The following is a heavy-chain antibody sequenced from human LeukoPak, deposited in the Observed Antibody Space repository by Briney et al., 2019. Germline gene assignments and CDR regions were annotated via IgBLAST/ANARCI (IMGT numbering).Heavy chain of an antibody. D-gene: IGHD5/OR15-5a*01. J-gene: IGHJ4*02. Sequence: GGSLRLSCAASGFTFDDYGMSWVRQAPGKGLEWVSGINWNGGRTGYADSVKGRFTISRDNVKNSLYLQMNSLRAEDTALFYCARVISRPTSLYDHFDYWGRGTLVTVSS. V-gene: IGHV3-20*04. CDR1: GFTFDDYG. CDR3: ARVISRPTSLYDHFDY. CDR2: INWNGGRT.